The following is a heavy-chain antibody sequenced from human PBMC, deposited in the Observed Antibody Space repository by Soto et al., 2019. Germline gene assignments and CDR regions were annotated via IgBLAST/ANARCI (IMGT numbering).Heavy chain of an antibody. CDR1: GFTFSSYS. CDR3: ASLVTTIQRDFPH. Sequence: PGGSLRLCCAASGFTFSSYSMNWVRQAPGKGLEWVSSISSSSSYIYYADSVKGRFTISRDNAKNSPYLQMNSLRAEDTAVYYCASLVTTIQRDFPHWGQGTLVTVSS. D-gene: IGHD4-17*01. V-gene: IGHV3-21*01. CDR2: ISSSSSYI. J-gene: IGHJ1*01.